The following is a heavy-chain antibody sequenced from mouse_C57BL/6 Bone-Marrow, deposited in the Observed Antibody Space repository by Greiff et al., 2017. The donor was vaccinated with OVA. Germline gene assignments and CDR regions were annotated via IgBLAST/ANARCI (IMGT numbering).Heavy chain of an antibody. V-gene: IGHV1-15*01. CDR1: GYTFTDYE. Sequence: QVQLQQSGAELVRPGASVTLSCKASGYTFTDYEMHWVKQTPVHGLEWIGAIDPETGGTAYNQKFKGKAILTADKSSSTAYMELRSLTSEDSAVYYCTRRDSSGYVWFAYWGQGTLVTVSA. CDR2: IDPETGGT. CDR3: TRRDSSGYVWFAY. D-gene: IGHD3-2*02. J-gene: IGHJ3*01.